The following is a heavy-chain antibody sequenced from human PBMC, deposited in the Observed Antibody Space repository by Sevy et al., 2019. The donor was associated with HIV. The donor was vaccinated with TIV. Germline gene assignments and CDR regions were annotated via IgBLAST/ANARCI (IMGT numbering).Heavy chain of an antibody. CDR2: INPNSGGT. D-gene: IGHD1-20*01. J-gene: IGHJ6*02. CDR3: ARGTGDYNWNPNYYGMDV. V-gene: IGHV1-2*06. CDR1: GYTFTGYY. Sequence: GASVKVSCKASGYTFTGYYMHWVRQAPGQGLEWMGRINPNSGGTNYAQKFQGRVTMTRDTSISTAYMELSRLRSDDTAVYYCARGTGDYNWNPNYYGMDVWGQGTTVTVSS.